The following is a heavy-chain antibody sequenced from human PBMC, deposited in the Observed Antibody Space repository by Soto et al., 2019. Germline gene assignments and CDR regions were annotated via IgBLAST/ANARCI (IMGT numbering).Heavy chain of an antibody. V-gene: IGHV4-4*02. Sequence: PSETLSITCAVSGGSISSSNWCSWVRQPPGKGLEWIGEIYHSGSTNYNPSLKSRVTISVDKSKNQFSLKLSSVTAADTAVYYCARQSRVVSDSSHFDYWGQGTLVTVSS. J-gene: IGHJ4*02. D-gene: IGHD3-3*01. CDR2: IYHSGST. CDR1: GGSISSSNW. CDR3: ARQSRVVSDSSHFDY.